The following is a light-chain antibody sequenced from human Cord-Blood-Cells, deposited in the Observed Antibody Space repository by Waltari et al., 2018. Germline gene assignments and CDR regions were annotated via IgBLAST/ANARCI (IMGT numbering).Light chain of an antibody. V-gene: IGKV3-11*01. J-gene: IGKJ4*01. CDR2: DAS. Sequence: EIVLTQSLATLSLSPGERATLSCRASQSVSSYLAWYQQKPGQAPRLLIYDASNRATGIPARFSGSGSWTDFTLTISSLEPEDFAVYYCQQRSNWPFGGGTKVEIK. CDR1: QSVSSY. CDR3: QQRSNWP.